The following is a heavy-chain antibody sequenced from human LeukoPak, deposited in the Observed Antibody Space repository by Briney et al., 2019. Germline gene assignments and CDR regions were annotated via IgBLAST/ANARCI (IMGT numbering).Heavy chain of an antibody. V-gene: IGHV1-69*04. CDR2: IIPILGIA. CDR1: GGTFSSYA. D-gene: IGHD3-10*01. J-gene: IGHJ4*02. CDR3: ARDADYYGSGSYVYFDY. Sequence: SVTVSCTASGGTFSSYAISWVRQAPGQGLEWMGRIIPILGIANYAQKFQGRVTITADKSTSTAYMELSSLRSEDTAVYYCARDADYYGSGSYVYFDYWGQGTLVTVSS.